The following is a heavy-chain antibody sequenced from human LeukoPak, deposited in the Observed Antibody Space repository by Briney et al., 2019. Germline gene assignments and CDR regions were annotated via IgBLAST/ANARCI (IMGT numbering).Heavy chain of an antibody. V-gene: IGHV3-66*01. J-gene: IGHJ4*02. CDR1: GVTVINYY. CDR2: LHKDGNT. CDR3: AGRRKEAAAFDH. Sequence: SGESLRLSCAASGVTVINYYMSWVRLPPGKGLEWVSQLHKDGNTYYTQSVKGRFSISTDNSKNTLYLQMTSLRVDNTALYYCAGRRKEAAAFDHWGQGTLVTVSS. D-gene: IGHD6-13*01.